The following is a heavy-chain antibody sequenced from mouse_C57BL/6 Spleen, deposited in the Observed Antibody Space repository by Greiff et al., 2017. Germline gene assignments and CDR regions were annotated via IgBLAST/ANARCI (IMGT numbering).Heavy chain of an antibody. CDR1: GYAFSSYW. CDR3: ARSDYDYDVEGDYFDY. V-gene: IGHV1-80*01. CDR2: IYPGDGDT. J-gene: IGHJ2*01. Sequence: VQLQQSGAELVKPGASVKISCKASGYAFSSYWMNWVKQRPGKGPEWIGQIYPGDGDTNYNGKFKGKATLTADQSSSTAYMPLSRLTSEDSAVYVFARSDYDYDVEGDYFDYWGQGTTLTVSS. D-gene: IGHD2-4*01.